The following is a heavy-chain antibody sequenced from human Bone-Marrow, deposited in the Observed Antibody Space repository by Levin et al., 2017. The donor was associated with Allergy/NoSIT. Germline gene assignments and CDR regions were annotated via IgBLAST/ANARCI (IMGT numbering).Heavy chain of an antibody. J-gene: IGHJ6*02. D-gene: IGHD4-17*01. CDR1: GFTFSSYA. CDR2: ISYDGSNK. Sequence: GESLKISCAASGFTFSSYAMHWVRQAPGKGLEWVAVISYDGSNKYYADSVKGRFTISRDNSKNTLYLQMNSLRAEDTAVYYCARDLLTVTLELYYYYYGMDVWGQGTTVTVSS. V-gene: IGHV3-30*04. CDR3: ARDLLTVTLELYYYYYGMDV.